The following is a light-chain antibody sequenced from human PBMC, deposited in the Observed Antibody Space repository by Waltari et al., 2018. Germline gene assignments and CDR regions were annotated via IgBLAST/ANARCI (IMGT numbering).Light chain of an antibody. CDR2: DVT. CDR3: TSYRRGSALGV. CDR1: SSDVGDYNY. J-gene: IGLJ2*01. Sequence: QSALTQPASVPGSPGQSIPLSCTGTSSDVGDYNYVSWYQQHPGKAPKLMIYDVTNRPSGVSNRFSGSKSGNTASLTISGLQAEDEADYYCTSYRRGSALGVFGGGTSLTVL. V-gene: IGLV2-14*03.